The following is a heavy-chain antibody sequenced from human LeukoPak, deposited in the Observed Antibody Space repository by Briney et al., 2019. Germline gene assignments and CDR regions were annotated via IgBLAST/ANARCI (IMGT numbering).Heavy chain of an antibody. Sequence: GASVKVSCKASGYSFSDYAVNWVRQAPGQGLEWMGWINSNTGKPRYAQGFPGRFVFSWDKSVNTAYLQISSVKTEDTAVYYCARGPDITVFAVHFDFWGQGTLVTVSS. CDR1: GYSFSDYA. J-gene: IGHJ4*02. CDR3: ARGPDITVFAVHFDF. D-gene: IGHD3-3*01. CDR2: INSNTGKP. V-gene: IGHV7-4-1*02.